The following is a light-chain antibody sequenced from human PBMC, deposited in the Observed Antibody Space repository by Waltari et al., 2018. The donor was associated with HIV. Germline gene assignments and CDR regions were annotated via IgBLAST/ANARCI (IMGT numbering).Light chain of an antibody. CDR2: KAS. J-gene: IGKJ2*01. V-gene: IGKV1-5*03. CDR1: ESISSW. CDR3: QQYHTNPYT. Sequence: DIQMTQSPSTLPASVGDIVTITCRASESISSWLAWYQQKPGKAPKLLIYKASSLESGVPSRFSGSASGTEFSLTISSLQPDDFATYYCQQYHTNPYTFGQGTKMEI.